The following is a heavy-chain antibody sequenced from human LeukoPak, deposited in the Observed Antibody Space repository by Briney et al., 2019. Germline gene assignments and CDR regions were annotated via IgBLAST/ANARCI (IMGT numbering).Heavy chain of an antibody. CDR1: GFTFSSYA. D-gene: IGHD3-16*01. CDR3: ARDKFGGY. Sequence: PGGSLRLSCAASGFTFSSYAMSWVRQAPGKGLEWVSAISGSGGSTYYADSVKGRFTISRDNAKNSLYLELNSLRAEDTAVYYCARDKFGGYWGQGTLVTVSS. J-gene: IGHJ4*02. V-gene: IGHV3-23*01. CDR2: ISGSGGST.